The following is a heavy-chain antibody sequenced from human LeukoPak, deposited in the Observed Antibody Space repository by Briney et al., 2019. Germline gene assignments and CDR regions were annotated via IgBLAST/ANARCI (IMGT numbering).Heavy chain of an antibody. D-gene: IGHD3-9*01. V-gene: IGHV1-46*01. CDR1: GYTFTSYY. CDR3: ARDLLGSATSYSSGAWDY. J-gene: IGHJ4*02. CDR2: IKPSDGFT. Sequence: GASVKVSCKASGYTFTSYYVHWVRQAPGQGLEWMGVIKPSDGFTSYAQKFQGRLTVTRDMSTSTAYMELSSLRAEDTAVYYCARDLLGSATSYSSGAWDYWGQGTLVTVSS.